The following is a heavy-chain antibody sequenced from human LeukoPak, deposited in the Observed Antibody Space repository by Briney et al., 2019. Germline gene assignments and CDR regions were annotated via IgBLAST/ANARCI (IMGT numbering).Heavy chain of an antibody. CDR2: IFYSGST. V-gene: IGHV4-59*08. CDR3: ARHLFDSNGYYRRYFDY. D-gene: IGHD3-22*01. Sequence: SETLSLTCTVSGGSISSYYWSWIRQPPGKGLEWIGYIFYSGSTNYNPSLKSRVTISVDASKNQFSLNLSSVTAADTAVYYCARHLFDSNGYYRRYFDYWGQGTLVTVSS. J-gene: IGHJ4*02. CDR1: GGSISSYY.